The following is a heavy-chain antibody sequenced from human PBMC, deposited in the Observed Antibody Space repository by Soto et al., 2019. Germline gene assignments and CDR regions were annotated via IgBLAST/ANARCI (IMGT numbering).Heavy chain of an antibody. CDR1: GYNFAVYW. J-gene: IGHJ3*02. V-gene: IGHV5-51*01. D-gene: IGHD1-1*01. CDR3: ARGWNVAGDAFDI. Sequence: PGESLKISCKGSGYNFAVYWIGWVRQMPGKGLEWMGMIYPGDSDTRYSPSFQGQVTISVDKSISTAYLQWSSLKASDTAMYYCARGWNVAGDAFDIWGQGTMVTVSS. CDR2: IYPGDSDT.